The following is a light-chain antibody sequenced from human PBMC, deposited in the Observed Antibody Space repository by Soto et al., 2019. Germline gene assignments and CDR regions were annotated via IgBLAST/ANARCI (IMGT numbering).Light chain of an antibody. CDR2: DVT. CDR3: TSYTSTSTYV. V-gene: IGLV2-14*01. Sequence: QSALTQPASVSGPPGQSITISCTGTSSDVGAYNYVSWYQHHPDKAPRLVIYDVTNRPSGISDRFSGSKSGNTASLTISGLLAEDEADYYCTSYTSTSTYVFGTGTKLTVL. J-gene: IGLJ1*01. CDR1: SSDVGAYNY.